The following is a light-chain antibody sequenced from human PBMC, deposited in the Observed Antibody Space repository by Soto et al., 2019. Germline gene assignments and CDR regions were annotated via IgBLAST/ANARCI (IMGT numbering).Light chain of an antibody. J-gene: IGKJ1*01. Sequence: DIQMTQSPSSLSASVGDRVTITCRASQSISSYLNWYQQKPGKAPKLLIYAASTLQSGVPSRFSGSGSGTDFTLTISSLQPDDAATYYCQKYDSAPWAFGQGTKVDIK. CDR3: QKYDSAPWA. CDR2: AAS. V-gene: IGKV1-27*01. CDR1: QSISSY.